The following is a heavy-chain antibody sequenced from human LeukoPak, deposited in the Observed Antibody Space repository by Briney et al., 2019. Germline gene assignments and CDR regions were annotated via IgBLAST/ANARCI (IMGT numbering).Heavy chain of an antibody. V-gene: IGHV3-30*02. Sequence: PGGSLRLSCAASGFTFSSYGMHWVRQAPGKGLEWVAFIQYDGSNKYYADSVKGRFTISRDNSKNTLYLQMNSLRAEDTAVYYCAKGARESPGPWGQGTLVTVSS. CDR3: AKGARESPGP. J-gene: IGHJ5*02. CDR2: IQYDGSNK. D-gene: IGHD3-10*01. CDR1: GFTFSSYG.